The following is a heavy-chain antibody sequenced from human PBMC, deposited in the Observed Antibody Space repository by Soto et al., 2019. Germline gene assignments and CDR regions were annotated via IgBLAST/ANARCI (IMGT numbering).Heavy chain of an antibody. CDR2: LLSDGRSE. V-gene: IGHV3-30*02. CDR1: GFALSRYG. CDR3: ARGSGHYYYYMDV. J-gene: IGHJ6*03. Sequence: GGSLRLSCAASGFALSRYGMHWVRQAPGKGLQWVALLLSDGRSEFYADSVRGRFTISRDDSQNTLYLQMDSLRADDTAVYYCARGSGHYYYYMDVWGKGTAVTVSS. D-gene: IGHD3-10*01.